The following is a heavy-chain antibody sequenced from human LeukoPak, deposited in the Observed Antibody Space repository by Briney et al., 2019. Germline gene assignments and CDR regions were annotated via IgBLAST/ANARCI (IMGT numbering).Heavy chain of an antibody. CDR3: ARALVSRGWFDP. D-gene: IGHD2-2*01. Sequence: SETLSLTCAVYNGSLGGDYWSWIRQPPGKGLEWIGEINHSGYTNYNPPLESRVTISVDTSKNQFSLKLSSVTAADTAVYYCARALVSRGWFDPWGQGTLVTVSS. V-gene: IGHV4-34*01. J-gene: IGHJ5*02. CDR2: INHSGYT. CDR1: NGSLGGDY.